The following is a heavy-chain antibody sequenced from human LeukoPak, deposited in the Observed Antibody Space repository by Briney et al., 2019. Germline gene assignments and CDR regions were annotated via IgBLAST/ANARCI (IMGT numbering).Heavy chain of an antibody. D-gene: IGHD6-13*01. CDR3: ARGVYIAAAQYAY. CDR1: GGSISSYY. CDR2: IYCSGTT. Sequence: PSETLSPTCTVSGGSISSYYWSWIRQPPGKGLEWIGYIYCSGTTNYNPSLKSRVTISVDTSKNQFSLKLSSVTAADTAVYYCARGVYIAAAQYAYWGQGTLVTVSS. V-gene: IGHV4-59*01. J-gene: IGHJ4*02.